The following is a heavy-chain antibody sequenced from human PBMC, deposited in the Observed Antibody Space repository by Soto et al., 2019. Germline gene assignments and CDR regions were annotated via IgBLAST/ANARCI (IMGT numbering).Heavy chain of an antibody. CDR1: GYTLTELS. D-gene: IGHD3-10*01. V-gene: IGHV1-24*01. CDR3: ATPLYTMVRGEGDAFDI. Sequence: ASVKVSCKVSGYTLTELSMHWVRQAPGKGLEWMGGFDPEDGETIYAQKFQGRVTMTEDTSTDTAYMELSSLRSEDTAVYYCATPLYTMVRGEGDAFDIWGQGTTVTVSS. J-gene: IGHJ3*02. CDR2: FDPEDGET.